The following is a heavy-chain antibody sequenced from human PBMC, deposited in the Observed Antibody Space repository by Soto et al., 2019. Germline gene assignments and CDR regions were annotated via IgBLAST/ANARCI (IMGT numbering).Heavy chain of an antibody. CDR1: GYTFTGYY. Sequence: GASVKVSCKASGYTFTGYYMHWVRQAPGQGLEWMGWINPNSGGTNYAQKFQGWVTMTRDTSISTAYMELSRLRSDDTAVYYCARGYYDSSGGYYYYGMDVWGQGTTVTVSS. J-gene: IGHJ6*02. D-gene: IGHD3-22*01. V-gene: IGHV1-2*04. CDR2: INPNSGGT. CDR3: ARGYYDSSGGYYYYGMDV.